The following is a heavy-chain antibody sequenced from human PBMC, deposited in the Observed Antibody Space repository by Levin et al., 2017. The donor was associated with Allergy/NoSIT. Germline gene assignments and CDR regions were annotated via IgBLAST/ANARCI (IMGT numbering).Heavy chain of an antibody. D-gene: IGHD2-2*01. CDR1: NESIRKNTYY. Sequence: PGGSLRLSCAVSNESIRKNTYYWGWIRQSPGKGLEWIGSIYFSGSTYYNPSLRNRVTLSTDTSRNLLSLRLTSVTAADTALYFCAGFFSSTRCSDLPSYGMEVWGQGTTVAVSS. J-gene: IGHJ6*02. CDR2: IYFSGST. V-gene: IGHV4-39*02. CDR3: AGFFSSTRCSDLPSYGMEV.